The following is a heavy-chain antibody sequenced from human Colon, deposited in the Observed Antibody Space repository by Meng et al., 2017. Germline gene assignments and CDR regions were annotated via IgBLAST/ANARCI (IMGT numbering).Heavy chain of an antibody. V-gene: IGHV4-59*02. CDR1: GGSVSSYY. CDR2: IYYSGST. CDR3: ARGSLAWGRPDENLVAAQSDAFDL. D-gene: IGHD6-6*01. Sequence: SETLSLTCTVSGGSVSSYYWSWIRQPPGKGLEWIGYIYYSGSTNSNPSLKSRLTISVDMSKEQFSLNLPSVTAADTAVYYCARGSLAWGRPDENLVAAQSDAFDLWGQGTMVTVSS. J-gene: IGHJ3*01.